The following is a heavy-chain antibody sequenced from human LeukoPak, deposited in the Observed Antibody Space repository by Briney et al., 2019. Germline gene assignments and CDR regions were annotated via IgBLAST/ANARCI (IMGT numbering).Heavy chain of an antibody. D-gene: IGHD3-22*01. J-gene: IGHJ4*02. CDR2: IYSGGST. Sequence: GGSLRLSCAASGFTFSSYAMSWVRQAPGKGLEWVSVIYSGGSTYYADSVKGRFTISRDNSKNTLYLQMNSLRAEDTAVYYCARGLHYYDSSGYYSGGYYFDYWGQGTLVTVSS. V-gene: IGHV3-53*01. CDR1: GFTFSSYA. CDR3: ARGLHYYDSSGYYSGGYYFDY.